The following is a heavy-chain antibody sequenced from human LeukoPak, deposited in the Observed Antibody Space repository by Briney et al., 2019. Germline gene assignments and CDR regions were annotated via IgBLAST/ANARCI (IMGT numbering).Heavy chain of an antibody. CDR1: GGSIRRYF. D-gene: IGHD5-18*01. Sequence: PSDTLSLTCTVSGGSIRRYFWSWIRQPAGKGLEWIGRIHSNGGFTHNPSLKSRVTMETDTYKNEVSLKLTSVTAADTAVYYCARIDRRYSYGLDYWGQGTLVTVSS. V-gene: IGHV4-4*07. CDR3: ARIDRRYSYGLDY. J-gene: IGHJ4*02. CDR2: IHSNGGF.